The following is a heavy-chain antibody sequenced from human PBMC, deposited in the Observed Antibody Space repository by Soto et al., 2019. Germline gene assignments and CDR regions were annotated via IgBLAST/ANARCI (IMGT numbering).Heavy chain of an antibody. D-gene: IGHD4-17*01. J-gene: IGHJ3*02. V-gene: IGHV4-31*03. Sequence: QVQLQESGPGLVKPSQTLSLTCTVSGGSISSGGYYWSWIRQHPGKGLEWIGYIYYSGSTYYNPSLKSRVTISVETSKNQFALKLSSVTAADTAVYYCARGGDYGDYGAFDIWGQGTMVTVSS. CDR3: ARGGDYGDYGAFDI. CDR2: IYYSGST. CDR1: GGSISSGGYY.